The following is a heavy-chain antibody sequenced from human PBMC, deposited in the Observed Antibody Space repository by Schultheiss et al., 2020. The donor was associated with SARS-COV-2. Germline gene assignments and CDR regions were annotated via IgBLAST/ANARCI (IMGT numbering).Heavy chain of an antibody. CDR3: ARDAGLTPTGGRGMDV. CDR1: GGSISNYD. J-gene: IGHJ6*02. V-gene: IGHV4-59*01. D-gene: IGHD3-16*01. Sequence: SETLSLTCTVSGGSISNYDWSWIRQAPGKGLEWIGYIYHSGSTNYNPSLKSRVTISVDTSKNQFSLKLSSVTAADSAVYYCARDAGLTPTGGRGMDVWGQGTTVTVSS. CDR2: IYHSGST.